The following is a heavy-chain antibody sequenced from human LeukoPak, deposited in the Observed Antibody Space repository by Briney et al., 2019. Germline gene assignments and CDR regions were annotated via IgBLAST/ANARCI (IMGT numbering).Heavy chain of an antibody. CDR1: GFTFSSYA. J-gene: IGHJ4*02. CDR3: ARDSLHAGVDY. D-gene: IGHD3-10*01. V-gene: IGHV3-30-3*01. CDR2: ISYDGSNK. Sequence: GGSLRLSCAASGFTFSSYAMHWVRQAPGKGLEWVAVISYDGSNKYYADSVKGRCTISRDNSKNTLYLQMNSLRAEDTAVYYCARDSLHAGVDYWGQGTLVTVSS.